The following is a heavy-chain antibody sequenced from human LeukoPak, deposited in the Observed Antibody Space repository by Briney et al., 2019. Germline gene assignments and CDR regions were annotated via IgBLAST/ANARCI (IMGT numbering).Heavy chain of an antibody. CDR1: GGSISSYY. Sequence: SETLSLTCTVSGGSISSYYWNWIRQPPGKGLEWIGYISYSGSTNYNPSLKSRVTISVDTSKNQFSLKLSSVTAAGTAVYYCARRYHYDTSGYYYYFDYWGQGTLVAVSS. CDR2: ISYSGST. J-gene: IGHJ4*02. D-gene: IGHD3-22*01. V-gene: IGHV4-59*01. CDR3: ARRYHYDTSGYYYYFDY.